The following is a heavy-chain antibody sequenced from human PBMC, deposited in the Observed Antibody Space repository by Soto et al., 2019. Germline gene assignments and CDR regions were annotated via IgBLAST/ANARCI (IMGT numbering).Heavy chain of an antibody. CDR3: ARDDNSGFFIGYDGLDV. D-gene: IGHD6-19*01. V-gene: IGHV1-69*01. Sequence: QVQLVQSGAEVKKPGSSVKVSCKASGGTFSNFAISWVRQAPGQGLEWMGAIIPVYDTAKYAQKFQDRLTITAGESTSTAYMELRSLRSEDTAVYYCARDDNSGFFIGYDGLDVWGQGTTVTVSS. CDR2: IIPVYDTA. J-gene: IGHJ6*02. CDR1: GGTFSNFA.